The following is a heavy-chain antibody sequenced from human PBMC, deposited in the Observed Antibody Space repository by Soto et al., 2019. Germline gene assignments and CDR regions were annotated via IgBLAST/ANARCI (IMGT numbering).Heavy chain of an antibody. D-gene: IGHD2-21*01. J-gene: IGHJ3*02. CDR3: ARGDIEMATIPSIFDAFDI. CDR2: INAGNGNT. Sequence: ASVKVSCKASGYTFTSYSMHWVRQAPGQRLEWMGWINAGNGNTKYSQKFQGRVTITRDTSASTAYMELSSLRSEDTAVYYCARGDIEMATIPSIFDAFDIWGQGTMVTVSS. V-gene: IGHV1-3*01. CDR1: GYTFTSYS.